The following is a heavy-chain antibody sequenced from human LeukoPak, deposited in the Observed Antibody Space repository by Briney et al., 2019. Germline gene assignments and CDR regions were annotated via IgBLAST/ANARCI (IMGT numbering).Heavy chain of an antibody. J-gene: IGHJ4*02. V-gene: IGHV3-7*01. CDR2: IKEDGSEK. CDR1: GFTFSNYW. Sequence: GGSLRLSCAASGFTFSNYWMHWVRQSPGKGLEWVATIKEDGSEKYYVDSVKGRFIISRDNGKNSLYLQMNSLRAEDTAVYFCAKVDSRGGFSAFRPPDYWGQGTLVTVSS. D-gene: IGHD5-12*01. CDR3: AKVDSRGGFSAFRPPDY.